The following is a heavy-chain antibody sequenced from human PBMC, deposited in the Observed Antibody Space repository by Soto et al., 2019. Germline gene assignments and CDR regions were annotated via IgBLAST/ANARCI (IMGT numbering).Heavy chain of an antibody. CDR3: TTVMGDTYYYDSSGYYNWFDP. Sequence: SLRLSCAASGFTFSNAWMSWFRQAPGNGLEWVGRIKSKTDGGTTDYAAPVKGRFTISRDDSKNTLYLQMNSLKTEDTAVYYCTTVMGDTYYYDSSGYYNWFDPWGQGTLVTVSS. CDR2: IKSKTDGGTT. V-gene: IGHV3-15*01. J-gene: IGHJ5*02. D-gene: IGHD3-22*01. CDR1: GFTFSNAW.